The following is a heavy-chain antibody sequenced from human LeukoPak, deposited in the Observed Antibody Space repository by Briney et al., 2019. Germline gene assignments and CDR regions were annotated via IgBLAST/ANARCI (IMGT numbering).Heavy chain of an antibody. V-gene: IGHV1-2*06. J-gene: IGHJ5*02. Sequence: GASVKVSCKASGYTFTGYYIHWVRQAPGQGLEWMGRINPNSGGTKYAQKFQGRVTMTRDTSISTVYMELSRLRSDDTAVYYCARDQNYYSSGSYDWFDPWGQGTLVTVSS. CDR3: ARDQNYYSSGSYDWFDP. D-gene: IGHD3-10*01. CDR1: GYTFTGYY. CDR2: INPNSGGT.